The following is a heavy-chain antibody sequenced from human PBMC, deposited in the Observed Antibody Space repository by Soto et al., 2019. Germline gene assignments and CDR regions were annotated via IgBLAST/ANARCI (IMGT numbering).Heavy chain of an antibody. CDR2: INTDGTNS. CDR3: AREFCSGGNCYTYYFDP. CDR1: GLTFNRYW. Sequence: GGSLRLSCAASGLTFNRYWMHWVRHAPGKGLVWVSHINTDGTNSNYADSVKGRFTISRDNAKSTLFLQMNSLRDEDTAVYYCAREFCSGGNCYTYYFDPWGQGIPVTVS. J-gene: IGHJ5*02. D-gene: IGHD2-15*01. V-gene: IGHV3-74*01.